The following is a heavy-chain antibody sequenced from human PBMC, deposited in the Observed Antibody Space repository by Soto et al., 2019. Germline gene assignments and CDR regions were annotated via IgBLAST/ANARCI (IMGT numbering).Heavy chain of an antibody. CDR2: ISGSGGST. Sequence: GGSLRLSCAASGFTFSSYAMSWVRQATGKGLEWVSAISGSGGSTYYADSVKGRFTISRDTSKNTLYLQMNSLRAEHTAVYYCAKDRILTGYSDYWGQGTLVTVSS. J-gene: IGHJ4*02. D-gene: IGHD3-9*01. CDR1: GFTFSSYA. CDR3: AKDRILTGYSDY. V-gene: IGHV3-23*01.